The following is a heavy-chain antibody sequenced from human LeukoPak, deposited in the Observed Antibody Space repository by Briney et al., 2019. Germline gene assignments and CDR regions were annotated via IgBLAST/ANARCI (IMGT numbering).Heavy chain of an antibody. CDR3: ARAAEPGIAAAGY. CDR2: IIPILGIA. CDR1: GGTFSSYA. J-gene: IGHJ4*02. V-gene: IGHV1-69*04. Sequence: GASVKVSCKASGGTFSSYAISWERQAPGQGLEWMGRIIPILGIANYAQKFQGRVTITADKSTSTAYMELSSLRSEDTAVYYCARAAEPGIAAAGYWGQGTLVTVSS. D-gene: IGHD6-13*01.